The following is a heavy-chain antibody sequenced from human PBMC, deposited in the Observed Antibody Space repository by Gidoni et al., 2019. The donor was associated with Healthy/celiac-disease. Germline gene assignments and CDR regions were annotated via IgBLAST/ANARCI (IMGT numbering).Heavy chain of an antibody. CDR1: VFTFSDYY. Sequence: QVQLVESGGGLVKPGWSLRLSCAASVFTFSDYYMSWIRQAPGKGLEWVSYISSSGSTIYYADSVKGRFTISRDNAKNSLYLQMNSLRAEDTAVYYCARNAAYYYDSSGNWFDPWGQGTLVTVSS. V-gene: IGHV3-11*01. J-gene: IGHJ5*02. CDR2: ISSSGSTI. CDR3: ARNAAYYYDSSGNWFDP. D-gene: IGHD3-22*01.